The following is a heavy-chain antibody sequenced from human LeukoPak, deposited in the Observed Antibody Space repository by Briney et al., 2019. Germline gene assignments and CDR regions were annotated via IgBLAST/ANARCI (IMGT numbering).Heavy chain of an antibody. Sequence: ASVKVSCNVSGHTLTELSTHWVRQAPGKGLEWMGFFDPEDGKAISAQDFQGRISITEDTSTDTVHMELTSLTSEDTAVYYCARSAVVLPYYFDSWGQGTLVTVSS. CDR3: ARSAVVLPYYFDS. D-gene: IGHD6-19*01. V-gene: IGHV1-24*01. CDR1: GHTLTELS. CDR2: FDPEDGKA. J-gene: IGHJ4*02.